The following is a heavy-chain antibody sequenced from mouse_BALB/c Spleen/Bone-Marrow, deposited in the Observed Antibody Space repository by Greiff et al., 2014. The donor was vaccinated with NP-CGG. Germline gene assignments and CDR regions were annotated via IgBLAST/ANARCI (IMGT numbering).Heavy chain of an antibody. CDR2: MYYSGTI. Sequence: VQLKESGPGLVKPSQTVSLTCTVTDISITTGNYRWSWIRQFPGDKLEWIGYMYYSGTITYNPSLTSRTTITRDTSKNQVFLEMNSLSAEDTATYFCARDRYGYAMDYWGQGTSVTVSS. V-gene: IGHV3-5*02. CDR1: DISITTGNYR. CDR3: ARDRYGYAMDY. J-gene: IGHJ4*01. D-gene: IGHD2-14*01.